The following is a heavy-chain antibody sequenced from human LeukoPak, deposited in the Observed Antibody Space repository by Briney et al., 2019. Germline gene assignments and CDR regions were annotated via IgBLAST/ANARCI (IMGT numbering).Heavy chain of an antibody. CDR1: GGSISSGSYY. Sequence: SETLSLTCTVSGGSISSGSYYWSWIRQPAGKGLEWIGRIYTSGSTNYNPSLKSRVTISVDTSKNQFSLKLSSVTAADTAVYYCARDFYDAEVPFDIWGQGTMVTVSS. CDR3: ARDFYDAEVPFDI. V-gene: IGHV4-61*02. D-gene: IGHD5/OR15-5a*01. CDR2: IYTSGST. J-gene: IGHJ3*02.